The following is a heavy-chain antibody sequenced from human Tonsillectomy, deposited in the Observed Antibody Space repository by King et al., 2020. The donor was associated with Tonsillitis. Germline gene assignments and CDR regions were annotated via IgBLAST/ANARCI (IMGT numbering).Heavy chain of an antibody. CDR3: AISGGTDSSRAGAFEI. J-gene: IGHJ3*02. V-gene: IGHV4-39*07. CDR1: SGSISSSHYF. Sequence: QLQESGPGLVKPSETLSLTCTVSSGSISSSHYFWAWIRQPPGKGLEWIGSIYYSGTTYYNPSLATRVTISEDTSKNQFSLRLTSVTAADTAVYYCAISGGTDSSRAGAFEIWGQGTMVTVSS. CDR2: IYYSGTT. D-gene: IGHD2-21*02.